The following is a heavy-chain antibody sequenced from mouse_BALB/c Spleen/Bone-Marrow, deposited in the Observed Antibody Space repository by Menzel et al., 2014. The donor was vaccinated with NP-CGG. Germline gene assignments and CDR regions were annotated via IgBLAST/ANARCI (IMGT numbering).Heavy chain of an antibody. D-gene: IGHD2-3*01. CDR1: GYSFTSYT. Sequence: QVQLQQSGAELARPGASVKMSCKASGYSFTSYTMHWVKQRPGQGLEWIAYINPRNTYSDYNQKFKDKATVTADKSSSTAYMQLSSLTSEDSAVYYYTREGAYDGCPGHFDYWGQGTTLTVSS. CDR3: TREGAYDGCPGHFDY. J-gene: IGHJ2*01. CDR2: INPRNTYS. V-gene: IGHV1-4*01.